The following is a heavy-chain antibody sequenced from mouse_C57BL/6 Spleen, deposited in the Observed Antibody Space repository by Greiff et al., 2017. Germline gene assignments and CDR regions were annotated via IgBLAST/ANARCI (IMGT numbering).Heavy chain of an antibody. J-gene: IGHJ2*01. CDR2: IDPSDSYT. CDR1: GYTFTSYW. Sequence: QVQLQQSGAELVMPGASVKLSCKASGYTFTSYWMHWVKQRPGQGLEWIGEIDPSDSYTNYNQKFQGKSTLTVDKSSSTAYMTLSSLTSEDSAVYYCASGLRRRGSAFDYWGQGTTLTVSS. D-gene: IGHD2-2*01. V-gene: IGHV1-69*01. CDR3: ASGLRRRGSAFDY.